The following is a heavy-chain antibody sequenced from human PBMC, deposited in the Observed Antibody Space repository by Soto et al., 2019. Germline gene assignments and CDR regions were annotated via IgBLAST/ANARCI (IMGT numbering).Heavy chain of an antibody. D-gene: IGHD2-15*01. CDR3: AARIPGGCSGGSCYSWFDP. V-gene: IGHV1-58*01. J-gene: IGHJ5*02. CDR1: GFTFTSSA. Sequence: SVKVSCKAPGFTFTSSAVQWVRQARGQRLEWIGWIVVGSGNTNYAQKFQERVTITRDMSTSTAYMELSSLRSEDTAVYYCAARIPGGCSGGSCYSWFDPWGQGTLVTSPQ. CDR2: IVVGSGNT.